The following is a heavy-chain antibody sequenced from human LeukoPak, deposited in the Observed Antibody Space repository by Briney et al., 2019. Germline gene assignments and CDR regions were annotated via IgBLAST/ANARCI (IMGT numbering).Heavy chain of an antibody. CDR3: ANPVSSSWYDWFDP. CDR2: ISGSGAST. CDR1: GINFRTFG. Sequence: GGSLRLSCAASGINFRTFGMSWVRQAPGKGLEWVSAISGSGASTYYADSVKGRFTISRDNSKNTLYLQMNSLRADDTAVYYCANPVSSSWYDWFDPWGQGTLVTVSS. D-gene: IGHD6-13*01. J-gene: IGHJ5*02. V-gene: IGHV3-23*01.